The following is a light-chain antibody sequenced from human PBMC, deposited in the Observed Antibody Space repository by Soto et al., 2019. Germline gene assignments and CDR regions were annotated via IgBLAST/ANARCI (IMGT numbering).Light chain of an antibody. V-gene: IGLV2-23*02. CDR1: SSDVGSYYP. J-gene: IGLJ1*01. CDR3: CSYAGDTTFFV. Sequence: SALTQPASMSGSPGQSITPSCTGTSSDVGSYYPVSWFQQHPGKAPKLIIYEVNKRPSGVSDRFSGSKSGNTASLTISGLQAADEAEYYCCSYAGDTTFFVFGTGTKLTVL. CDR2: EVN.